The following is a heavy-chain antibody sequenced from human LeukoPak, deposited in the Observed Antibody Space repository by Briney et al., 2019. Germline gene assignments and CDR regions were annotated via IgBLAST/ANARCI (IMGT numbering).Heavy chain of an antibody. Sequence: GGSLRLSCAASGFTFDDYGMSWVRHAPGKGLEWVSGINWNGGSTGYADSVKGRFTISRDNAKNSLYLQMNSLRAEDTALYYCARDHRGGYCSGGSCWNDAFDIWGQGTMVTVSS. CDR1: GFTFDDYG. V-gene: IGHV3-20*04. J-gene: IGHJ3*02. D-gene: IGHD2-15*01. CDR3: ARDHRGGYCSGGSCWNDAFDI. CDR2: INWNGGST.